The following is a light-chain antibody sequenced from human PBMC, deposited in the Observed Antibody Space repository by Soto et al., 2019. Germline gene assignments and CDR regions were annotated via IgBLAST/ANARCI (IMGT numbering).Light chain of an antibody. V-gene: IGKV3-15*01. CDR1: QSVSSN. CDR2: GAS. J-gene: IGKJ5*01. Sequence: EIVMTQSPATLSVSPGERATLSCRASQSVSSNLAWYQQKPGQAPRLLIYGASTRATGIPARFSGSGSGTECTRTISSLRSEELAGYICQQYKRWRTFGQGTRLEIK. CDR3: QQYKRWRT.